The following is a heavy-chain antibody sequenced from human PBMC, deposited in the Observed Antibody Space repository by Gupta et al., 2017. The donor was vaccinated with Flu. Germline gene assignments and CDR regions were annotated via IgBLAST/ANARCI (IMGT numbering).Heavy chain of an antibody. V-gene: IGHV4-31*02. D-gene: IGHD5-12*01. J-gene: IGHJ4*02. Sequence: IRQHPGKGLEWIGYIYSSGSTYNPSLKSRVTISVDTSANQFSLRLRSVTAADTAVYCCASGKKWLTATGYFDYWGQGTLVTVSS. CDR3: ASGKKWLTATGYFDY. CDR2: IYSSGST.